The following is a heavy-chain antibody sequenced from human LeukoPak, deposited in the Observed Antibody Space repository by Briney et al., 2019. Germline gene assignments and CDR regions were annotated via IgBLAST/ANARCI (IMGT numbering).Heavy chain of an antibody. V-gene: IGHV3-7*04. J-gene: IGHJ4*02. CDR2: IKEDGSEK. D-gene: IGHD1-20*01. CDR3: ARGHNSTLPD. CDR1: GFTFSPYW. Sequence: GGSLRLSCVASGFTFSPYWMAWVRQAPGKGLEWVANIKEDGSEKYYVDSVKGRFTISRDNAKNSMYLEMNSLRAEDTAVYYCARGHNSTLPDWGQGSLVTVSS.